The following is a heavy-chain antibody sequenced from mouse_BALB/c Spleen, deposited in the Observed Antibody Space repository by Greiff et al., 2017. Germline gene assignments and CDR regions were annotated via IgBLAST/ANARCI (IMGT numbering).Heavy chain of an antibody. CDR3: AREGSSYYFDY. Sequence: EVKLVESGGGLVQPGGSRKLSCAASGFTFSSFGMHWVRQAPEKGLEWVAYISSGSSTIYYADTVKGRFTISRDNPKNTLFLQMTSLRSEDTAMYYCAREGSSYYFDYWGQGTTLTVSS. CDR2: ISSGSSTI. J-gene: IGHJ2*01. CDR1: GFTFSSFG. D-gene: IGHD1-1*01. V-gene: IGHV5-17*02.